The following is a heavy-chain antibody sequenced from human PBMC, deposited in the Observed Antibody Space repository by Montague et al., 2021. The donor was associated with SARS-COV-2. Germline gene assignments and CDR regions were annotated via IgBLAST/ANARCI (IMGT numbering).Heavy chain of an antibody. J-gene: IGHJ6*02. CDR1: GGSISRDD. CDR3: ARMIVQHTGMDV. Sequence: SETLSLTCTISGGSISRDDWNWIRQYPGRGLEWIGDIYYTGSTSYNPSLNSRVSISVDTSNNQFSLRLSSVTAADTAVYYCARMIVQHTGMDVWGQGTTVTVSS. CDR2: IYYTGST. V-gene: IGHV4-59*01. D-gene: IGHD3-22*01.